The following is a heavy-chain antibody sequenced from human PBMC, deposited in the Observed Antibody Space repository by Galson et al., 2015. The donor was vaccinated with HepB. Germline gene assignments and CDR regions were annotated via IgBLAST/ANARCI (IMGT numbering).Heavy chain of an antibody. V-gene: IGHV4-39*07. CDR2: FYYRGST. Sequence: ETLSLTCTVSGGSVSSSGYYWGWIRQPPGKGLEWIGSFYYRGSTYYNPSLKSRVTISVDTSKNQFSLKLSSVTAADTAMYYCASMYYYDSSGYSTYYYYGMDVWGQGTTVTVSS. CDR1: GGSVSSSGYY. CDR3: ASMYYYDSSGYSTYYYYGMDV. D-gene: IGHD3-22*01. J-gene: IGHJ6*02.